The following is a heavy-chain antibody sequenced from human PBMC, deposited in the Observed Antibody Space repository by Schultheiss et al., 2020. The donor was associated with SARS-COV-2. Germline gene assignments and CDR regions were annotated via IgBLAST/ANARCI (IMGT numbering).Heavy chain of an antibody. Sequence: GGSLRLSCAASGFSVSSTYINWVRQPPGKGLEWVSVFNSGGTTNYADSVKGRFTISRDIFKNTLSLQMNSLRAEDTAVYYCARSPTWIQLWLLNYMDVWGKGTTVTVSS. J-gene: IGHJ6*03. CDR3: ARSPTWIQLWLLNYMDV. V-gene: IGHV3-53*01. CDR1: GFSVSSTY. D-gene: IGHD5-18*01. CDR2: FNSGGTT.